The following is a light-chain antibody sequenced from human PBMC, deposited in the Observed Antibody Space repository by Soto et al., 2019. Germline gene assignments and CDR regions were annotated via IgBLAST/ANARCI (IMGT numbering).Light chain of an antibody. Sequence: QAVVTQPPSVSAAPGQKVTISCSGSSSNIGNNHASWYQHLPGTAPKLLIYDNNKRPSGIPDRFSGSKSGTSATLGITGLQTGDEADYYCGTWDSSLSAWVFGGGTKVTVL. V-gene: IGLV1-51*01. CDR2: DNN. J-gene: IGLJ3*02. CDR1: SSNIGNNH. CDR3: GTWDSSLSAWV.